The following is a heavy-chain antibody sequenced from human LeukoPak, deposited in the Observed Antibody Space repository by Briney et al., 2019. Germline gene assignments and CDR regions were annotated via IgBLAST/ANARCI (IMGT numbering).Heavy chain of an antibody. D-gene: IGHD5-18*01. Sequence: SVKVSCKASGGTFSSYAISWVRQAPGQGLEWMGRIIPIFGTANYAQKFQGRVTITTDESTSTAYMELSSLRSEDTAVYYCAAGGLDTAIFDYWGQGTLVIVSS. J-gene: IGHJ4*02. CDR2: IIPIFGTA. CDR1: GGTFSSYA. V-gene: IGHV1-69*05. CDR3: AAGGLDTAIFDY.